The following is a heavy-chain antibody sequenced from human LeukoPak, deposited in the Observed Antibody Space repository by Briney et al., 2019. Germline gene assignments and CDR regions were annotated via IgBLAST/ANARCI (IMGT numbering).Heavy chain of an antibody. CDR1: GGSISSNGYY. CDR3: ARRSGTYHAFDI. Sequence: KPSETLSLTCTVSGGSISSNGYYWGWIRQPPGKGLEWIGSFYYTGSTFYSPSLKSRVTISVDTSKNQFSLKLSSVTAADTAVYCARRSGTYHAFDIWGQGTMVTVSS. CDR2: FYYTGST. D-gene: IGHD1-26*01. J-gene: IGHJ3*02. V-gene: IGHV4-39*01.